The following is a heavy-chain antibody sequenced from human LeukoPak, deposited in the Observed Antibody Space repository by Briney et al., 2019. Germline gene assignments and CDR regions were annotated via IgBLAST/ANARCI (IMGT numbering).Heavy chain of an antibody. J-gene: IGHJ6*03. D-gene: IGHD2-8*01. Sequence: GGSLRLSCAASGFTFHEYTMHWVRQRPGKGLEWVSLVNEDGDYSDYADSVKGRFTISRDNAKNSLYLQMNSLRAEDTAVYYCAGVDYYYMDVWGKGTTVTVSS. CDR2: VNEDGDYS. CDR1: GFTFHEYT. V-gene: IGHV3-43*01. CDR3: AGVDYYYMDV.